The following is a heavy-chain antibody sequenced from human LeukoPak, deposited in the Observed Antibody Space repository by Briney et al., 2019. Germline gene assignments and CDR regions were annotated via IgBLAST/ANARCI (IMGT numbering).Heavy chain of an antibody. CDR1: GYTFTCYG. D-gene: IGHD2-2*02. CDR2: IRAYNGNT. CDR3: ARCYCSSTSCYIAYDY. Sequence: ASVKVSCKASGYTFTCYGISWVRQAPGQGLEWMGWIRAYNGNTNYAQKLQGRVTMTTDTSTSTAYMELRSLRSDDTAVYYCARCYCSSTSCYIAYDYWGQGTLVTVSS. J-gene: IGHJ4*02. V-gene: IGHV1-18*01.